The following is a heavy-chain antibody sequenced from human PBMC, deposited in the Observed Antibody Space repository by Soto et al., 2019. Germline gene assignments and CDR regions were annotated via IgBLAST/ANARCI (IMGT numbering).Heavy chain of an antibody. D-gene: IGHD3-3*01. CDR3: AKDRGITIFGVVNYFDY. CDR1: GFTFSSYA. CDR2: ISGSGGST. J-gene: IGHJ4*02. V-gene: IGHV3-23*01. Sequence: EVQLLESGGGLVQPGGSLRLSCAASGFTFSSYAMSWVRQAPGKGLEWVSAISGSGGSTYYADSVKGRFTISRDNSKNPLYLQMNSLRAEDTAVYYCAKDRGITIFGVVNYFDYWGQGTLVTVSS.